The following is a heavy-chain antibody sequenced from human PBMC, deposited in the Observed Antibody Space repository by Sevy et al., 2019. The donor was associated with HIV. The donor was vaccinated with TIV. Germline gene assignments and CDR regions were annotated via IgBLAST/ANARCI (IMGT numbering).Heavy chain of an antibody. D-gene: IGHD4-17*01. CDR2: INPDGSDK. V-gene: IGHV3-7*01. CDR3: ARVMYYGELGNWFDP. Sequence: GGSLRLSCTASGFTLSRYWMSWVRQAPAKGLQWVANINPDGSDKYYVGSFKGRFTISRDNAQNSLYLQMNNLGAEDTAVYYCARVMYYGELGNWFDPWGQGTLVTVSS. J-gene: IGHJ5*02. CDR1: GFTLSRYW.